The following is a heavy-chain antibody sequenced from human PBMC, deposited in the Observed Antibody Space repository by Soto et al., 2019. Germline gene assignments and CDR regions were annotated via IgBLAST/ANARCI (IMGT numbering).Heavy chain of an antibody. V-gene: IGHV3-30*18. CDR2: ISYDSSNK. CDR1: GFTFSYG. D-gene: IGHD2-15*01. J-gene: IGHJ4*01. Sequence: VQLLESGGGLIQPVGSLRLSCAASGFTFSYGIHWLRQAPGKGLEWVAYISYDSSNKFYGDSVKGRFTISRDNSKNNQFLQMNSLRAEDTAVYYCAKLVIGYCSGNTCDDYWGQGTLVAVSS. CDR3: AKLVIGYCSGNTCDDY.